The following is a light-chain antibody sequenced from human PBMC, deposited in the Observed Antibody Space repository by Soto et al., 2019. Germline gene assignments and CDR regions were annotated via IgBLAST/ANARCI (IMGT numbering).Light chain of an antibody. Sequence: QSVLTQPPSVSAAPGQTVTISCSGSSSNVGSNYVSWYQQLPGTAPKLLIYDNDKRSSGTPDRFSASKSGTSATLAITGLQTGDEADYYCGTWDSGLSIGGVFGGGTKVTVL. J-gene: IGLJ3*02. CDR2: DND. CDR1: SSNVGSNY. V-gene: IGLV1-51*01. CDR3: GTWDSGLSIGGV.